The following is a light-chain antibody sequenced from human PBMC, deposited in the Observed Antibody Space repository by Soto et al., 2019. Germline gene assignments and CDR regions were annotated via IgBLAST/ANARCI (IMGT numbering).Light chain of an antibody. Sequence: MTQSASSLSASVGDRVSITCRASQGIGSTLAWYQHKPGQTPRLLIYDTSTRATGVPARFSGSRSGTEFTLTINSLQSEDFAVYYCQRYNNWPLTFGGGTKVDIK. J-gene: IGKJ4*01. CDR1: QGIGST. V-gene: IGKV3-15*01. CDR2: DTS. CDR3: QRYNNWPLT.